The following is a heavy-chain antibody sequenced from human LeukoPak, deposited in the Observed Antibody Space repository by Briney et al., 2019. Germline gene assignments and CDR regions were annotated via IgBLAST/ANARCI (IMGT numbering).Heavy chain of an antibody. J-gene: IGHJ4*02. D-gene: IGHD3-22*01. Sequence: PSETLSLTCTVSGGSISSYYWSWIRQPPGKGLEWIGSIYYSGSTYYNPSLKSRVTISVDTSKNQFSLKLSSVTAADTAVYYCSGASYDSSGVHWGQGTLVTVSS. V-gene: IGHV4-59*05. CDR3: SGASYDSSGVH. CDR1: GGSISSYY. CDR2: IYYSGST.